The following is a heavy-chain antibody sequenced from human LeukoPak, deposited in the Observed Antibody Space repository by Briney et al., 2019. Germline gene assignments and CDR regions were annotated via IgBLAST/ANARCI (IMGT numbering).Heavy chain of an antibody. V-gene: IGHV4-39*07. CDR3: ASITRYCSSTSCYAFDP. J-gene: IGHJ5*02. D-gene: IGHD2-2*01. CDR1: GGSISSSSYY. Sequence: SETLSLTCTVSGGSISSSSYYWGWIRQPPGKGLEWIGSIYYSGSTNYNPSLKSRVTISVDTSKNQFSLKLSSVTAADTAVYYCASITRYCSSTSCYAFDPWGQGTLVTVSS. CDR2: IYYSGST.